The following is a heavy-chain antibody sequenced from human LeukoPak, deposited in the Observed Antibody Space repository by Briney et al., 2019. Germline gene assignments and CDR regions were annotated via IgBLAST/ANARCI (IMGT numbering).Heavy chain of an antibody. CDR2: INTDGSST. J-gene: IGHJ4*02. D-gene: IGHD3-3*01. CDR3: AKPRGGYYFDY. Sequence: PGGSLRLSCAASGFTFSSYWMHWVRQAPGKGLVWVSRINTDGSSTSYADSVKGRFTISRDNAKNTLYLQMNSLRAEDTAVYYCAKPRGGYYFDYWGQGTLVTVSS. CDR1: GFTFSSYW. V-gene: IGHV3-74*01.